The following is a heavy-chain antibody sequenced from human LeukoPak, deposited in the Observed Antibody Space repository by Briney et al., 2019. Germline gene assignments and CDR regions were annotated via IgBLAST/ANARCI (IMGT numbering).Heavy chain of an antibody. J-gene: IGHJ2*01. CDR2: IYYSGST. CDR3: ARGGYSYGSQEMGWYFDL. V-gene: IGHV4-31*03. CDR1: GGSISSGGYY. D-gene: IGHD5-18*01. Sequence: PSQTLSLTCTVSGGSISSGGYYWSWIRQHPGEGLEWIGYIYYSGSTYYNPSLKSRVTTSVDTSKNQFSLKLSSVTAADTAVYYCARGGYSYGSQEMGWYFDLWGRGTLVTVSS.